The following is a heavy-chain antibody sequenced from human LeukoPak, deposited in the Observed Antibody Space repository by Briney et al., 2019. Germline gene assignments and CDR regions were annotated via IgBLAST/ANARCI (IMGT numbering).Heavy chain of an antibody. CDR1: GGSISGYY. D-gene: IGHD2-15*01. J-gene: IGHJ5*02. Sequence: SETLSLTCTVSGGSISGYYWSWIRQPAGKGLEWIGRIYTSGSTNYNPSLKSRVTMSVDTSKNQFSLKLSSVTAADTAVYYCARDPLYCSGGSCYFGWFDPWGQGTLVTVSS. CDR2: IYTSGST. CDR3: ARDPLYCSGGSCYFGWFDP. V-gene: IGHV4-4*07.